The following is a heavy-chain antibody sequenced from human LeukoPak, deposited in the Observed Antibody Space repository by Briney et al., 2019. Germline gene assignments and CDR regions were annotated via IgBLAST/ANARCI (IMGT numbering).Heavy chain of an antibody. Sequence: GGSLRLSCAASGFYFSGYEMNWVRQAPGKGLEWVSYISSSGNTIYYADSVKGRFTISRDNAKKSLYLQMNSLRDEDTAVYYCARVGYDILTGFHYWGQGTLVTVSS. J-gene: IGHJ4*02. CDR3: ARVGYDILTGFHY. CDR1: GFYFSGYE. D-gene: IGHD3-9*01. CDR2: ISSSGNTI. V-gene: IGHV3-48*02.